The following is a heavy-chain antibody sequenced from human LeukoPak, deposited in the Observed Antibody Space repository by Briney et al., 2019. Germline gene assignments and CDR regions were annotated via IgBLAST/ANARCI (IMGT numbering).Heavy chain of an antibody. CDR1: GVNVSSDY. V-gene: IGHV3-53*04. D-gene: IGHD2/OR15-2a*01. J-gene: IGHJ4*02. Sequence: PGGSLRLSCVASGVNVSSDYMSWVRQAPGKGLQWVSLIYSGGSAYYAGSVKGRFTIYRHNSKNTLYLQMSRLRTEDTAIYYCASRMTFGGPGTLVTVSS. CDR3: ASRMTF. CDR2: IYSGGSA.